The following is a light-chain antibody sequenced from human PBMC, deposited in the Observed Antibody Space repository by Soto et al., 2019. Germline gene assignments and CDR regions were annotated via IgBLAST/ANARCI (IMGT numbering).Light chain of an antibody. V-gene: IGLV2-14*01. CDR3: SSYTSSSALLYL. CDR2: DAS. J-gene: IGLJ1*01. Sequence: QSALTQPASVSGSPGQSITISFTGTSSDVGGYNYVSWYQQHPGKAPKLMIHDASNRPSGVCNRFSGAKSGNTASLTISGLEAEDEDDYYCSSYTSSSALLYLFGTGTKLTVL. CDR1: SSDVGGYNY.